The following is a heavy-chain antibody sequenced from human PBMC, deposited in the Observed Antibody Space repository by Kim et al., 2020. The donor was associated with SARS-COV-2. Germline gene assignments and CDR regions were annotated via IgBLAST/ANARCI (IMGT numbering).Heavy chain of an antibody. Sequence: SETLSLTCTVSGGSISSYYWSWIRQPPGKGLEWIGYIYYSGSTNYNPSLKSRVTISVDTSKNQFSLKLSSVTAADTAVYYCARGCSGGSCYSWVGYYYYGMDVWGQGTTVTVSS. D-gene: IGHD2-15*01. CDR3: ARGCSGGSCYSWVGYYYYGMDV. CDR2: IYYSGST. J-gene: IGHJ6*02. V-gene: IGHV4-59*01. CDR1: GGSISSYY.